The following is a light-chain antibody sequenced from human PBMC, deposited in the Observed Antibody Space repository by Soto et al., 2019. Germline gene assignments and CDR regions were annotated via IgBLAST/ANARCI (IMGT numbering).Light chain of an antibody. CDR3: GTWDSDLSAEV. J-gene: IGLJ3*02. Sequence: QSVLTQPPSVSAAPGQKVTISCSGSSSNIGTNYVSWYQQLPGRVPKLVIFDNSKRPSGIPDRFSGSKSGSSATLGVTGLQTGDEADYYCGTWDSDLSAEVFGGGTKLTVL. CDR2: DNS. V-gene: IGLV1-51*01. CDR1: SSNIGTNY.